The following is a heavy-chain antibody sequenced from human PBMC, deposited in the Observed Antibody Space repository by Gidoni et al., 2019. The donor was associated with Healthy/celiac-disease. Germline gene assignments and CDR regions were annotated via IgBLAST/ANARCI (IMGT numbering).Heavy chain of an antibody. CDR3: ARDFGPDYGDSGYYYYGMDV. V-gene: IGHV4-59*01. D-gene: IGHD4-17*01. Sequence: QVQLQESGPGLVKPSETLSLTCTVSGGSISSYYWRWIRQPPGKGLEWIGYIYYSGSTNYNPSLKSRVTISVDTSKNQFSLKLSSVTAADTAVYYCARDFGPDYGDSGYYYYGMDVWGQGTTVTVSS. J-gene: IGHJ6*02. CDR2: IYYSGST. CDR1: GGSISSYY.